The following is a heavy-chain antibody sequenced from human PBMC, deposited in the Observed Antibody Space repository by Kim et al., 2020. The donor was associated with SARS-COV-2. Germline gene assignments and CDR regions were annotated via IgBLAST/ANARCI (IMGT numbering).Heavy chain of an antibody. V-gene: IGHV3-30*18. Sequence: GGSLRLSCAASGSTFSSYGMHWVRQAPGKGLEWVAVISYDGSNKYYADSVKGRFTISRDNSKNTLYLQMNSLRAEDTAVYYCAKDQGAIFGVVIIDYWGQGTLVTVSS. CDR2: ISYDGSNK. J-gene: IGHJ4*02. CDR3: AKDQGAIFGVVIIDY. CDR1: GSTFSSYG. D-gene: IGHD3-3*01.